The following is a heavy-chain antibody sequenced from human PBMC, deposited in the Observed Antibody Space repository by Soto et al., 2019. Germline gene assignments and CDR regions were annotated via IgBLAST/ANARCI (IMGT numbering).Heavy chain of an antibody. CDR3: VNFLVGSEDY. CDR2: ISSKGGST. D-gene: IGHD1-26*01. CDR1: GFTFSSYA. V-gene: IGHV3-64D*08. Sequence: GGSLRLSCSASGFTFSSYAMHWVRQAPGKGLEYVSAISSKGGSTYYADSVKGRFTISRDNSKNTLYLQMSSLRPEDTAVYYCVNFLVGSEDYWGQGTLVTVSS. J-gene: IGHJ4*02.